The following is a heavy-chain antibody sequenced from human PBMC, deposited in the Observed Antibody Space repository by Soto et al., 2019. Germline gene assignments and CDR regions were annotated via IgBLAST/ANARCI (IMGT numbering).Heavy chain of an antibody. Sequence: QVQLQQWGAGLLKPSETLSLTCAVYGGSFSGYYWSWIRQPPGKGLEWIGEVNHSGSTNYNPSLTCRVPISVGTSKNQFSLRLCSVTAADTAVYYCARRRRRVYWGGGGWFDPWGQGTLVTVSS. CDR2: VNHSGST. J-gene: IGHJ5*02. V-gene: IGHV4-34*01. CDR1: GGSFSGYY. D-gene: IGHD2-21*01. CDR3: ARRRRRVYWGGGGWFDP.